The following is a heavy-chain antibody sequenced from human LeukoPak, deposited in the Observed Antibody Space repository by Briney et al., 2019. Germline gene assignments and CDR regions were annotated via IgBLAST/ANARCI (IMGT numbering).Heavy chain of an antibody. CDR1: GGSISGSSYY. J-gene: IGHJ4*02. D-gene: IGHD6-6*01. CDR3: ARHFRQLEAIDS. CDR2: IYYSGST. V-gene: IGHV4-39*01. Sequence: SETLSLTCTVSGGSISGSSYYWGWIRQPPGKGLEWIGSIYYSGSTYYNPSLKSRVTISVDTSKNQFSLKLSSVTAADTATYYCARHFRQLEAIDSWGQGTLVTVSS.